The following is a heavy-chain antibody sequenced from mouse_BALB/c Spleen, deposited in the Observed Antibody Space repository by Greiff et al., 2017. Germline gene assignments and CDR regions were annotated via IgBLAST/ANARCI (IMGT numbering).Heavy chain of an antibody. Sequence: EVQLQESGPGLVKPSQSLSLTCTVTGYSITSDYAWNWIRQFPGNKLEWMGYISYSGSTSYNPSLKSRISITRDTSKNQFFLQLNSVTTEDTATYYCASGNYGSSYGYFDYWGQGTTLTVSS. D-gene: IGHD1-1*01. J-gene: IGHJ2*01. V-gene: IGHV3-2*02. CDR2: ISYSGST. CDR1: GYSITSDYA. CDR3: ASGNYGSSYGYFDY.